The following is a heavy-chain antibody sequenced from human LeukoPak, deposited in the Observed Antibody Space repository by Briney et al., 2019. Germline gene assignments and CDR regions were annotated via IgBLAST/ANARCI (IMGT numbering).Heavy chain of an antibody. Sequence: GSLRLSCAASGFTFSSYSMNWVRQPPGKGLEWIGEIYHSGSTNYNPSLKSRVTISVDTSKNQFSLKLSSVTAADTAVYYCARDSVDSSGTTIDYWGQGTLVTVSS. V-gene: IGHV4-4*02. J-gene: IGHJ4*02. CDR3: ARDSVDSSGTTIDY. CDR2: IYHSGST. D-gene: IGHD6-19*01. CDR1: GFTFSSYSM.